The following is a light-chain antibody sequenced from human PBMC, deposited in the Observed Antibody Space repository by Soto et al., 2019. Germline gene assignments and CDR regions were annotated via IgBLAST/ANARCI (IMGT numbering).Light chain of an antibody. CDR1: QSVTSNA. Sequence: EVVMTKSPATLSVSPGERATLSCRASQSVTSNALAWYQQKPGQAPRLLIYGASSRATGIPDRFSGSGSGTDFTLTISRLEPEDFAVYYCQQYGSSPKFGQGTMV. V-gene: IGKV3-20*01. CDR2: GAS. J-gene: IGKJ1*01. CDR3: QQYGSSPK.